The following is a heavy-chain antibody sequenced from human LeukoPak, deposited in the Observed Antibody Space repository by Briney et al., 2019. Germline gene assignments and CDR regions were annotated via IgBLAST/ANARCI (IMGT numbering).Heavy chain of an antibody. CDR3: TIDKDTPMVNY. D-gene: IGHD5-18*01. CDR1: GFTFTNAW. Sequence: GGSLRLSCAASGFTFTNAWLNWVRQAPGKGLEWVGRIKSKTDGATTDYAAPVKGRFTISRDDSKSTLYLQMNSLKTEDTAVYYCTIDKDTPMVNYWGQGTLVTVS. V-gene: IGHV3-15*01. J-gene: IGHJ4*02. CDR2: IKSKTDGATT.